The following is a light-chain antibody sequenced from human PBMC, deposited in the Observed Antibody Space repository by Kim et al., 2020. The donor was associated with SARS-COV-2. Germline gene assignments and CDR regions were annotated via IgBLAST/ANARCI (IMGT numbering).Light chain of an antibody. CDR1: QSVLYSSNNKNY. Sequence: ATINCKSSQSVLYSSNNKNYSAWYQQKPGQPPKLLIYWASTRESGVPDRFSGSGSGTDFTLTISSLQAEDVAVYYCQQYYSTPFTFGGGTKVDIK. V-gene: IGKV4-1*01. J-gene: IGKJ4*01. CDR3: QQYYSTPFT. CDR2: WAS.